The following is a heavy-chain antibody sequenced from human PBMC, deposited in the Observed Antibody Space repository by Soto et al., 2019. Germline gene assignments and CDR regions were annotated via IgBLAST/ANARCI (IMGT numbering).Heavy chain of an antibody. V-gene: IGHV4-59*08. J-gene: IGHJ6*03. CDR2: SYYSGGT. CDR1: GGSISSYY. CDR3: ARLTPPYYYYCYMDV. Sequence: QVQLQESGPGLVKPSETLSLTCTVSGGSISSYYWSWIRQPPGKGLEWIGYSYYSGGTNYNPSLRSRVPISVETSKNQFSLKLSSVTAADTAVYYGARLTPPYYYYCYMDVWGKGTTVTVSS.